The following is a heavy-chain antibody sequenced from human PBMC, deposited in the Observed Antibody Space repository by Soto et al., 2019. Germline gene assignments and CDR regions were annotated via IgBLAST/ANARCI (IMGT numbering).Heavy chain of an antibody. Sequence: EVQLVESGGGLVQPGGSLRLSCTASGFTFSDSWMTWVRQAPGKWLEWVARIKPDESEKKYADSVKGQFSISRDNAKNSMYLQMDSLRGEDTAVYYCVRGGSNYASWGQGTLVTVSS. CDR2: IKPDESEK. CDR3: VRGGSNYAS. J-gene: IGHJ5*02. V-gene: IGHV3-7*01. CDR1: GFTFSDSW. D-gene: IGHD4-4*01.